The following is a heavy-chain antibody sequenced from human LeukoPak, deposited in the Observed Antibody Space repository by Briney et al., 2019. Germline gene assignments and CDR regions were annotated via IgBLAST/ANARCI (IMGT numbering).Heavy chain of an antibody. V-gene: IGHV3-7*01. Sequence: GGSLRLFCAASGFTFSSYWMSWVRQAPGKGLEWVANLKQHGSEKYYVDSVKGRFTICRDNAKNSLYLQMNSLRAEDTAVYYCARGPVGYCSSTSCWRGAVTTFGDYWGQGTLVSVS. CDR2: LKQHGSEK. CDR1: GFTFSSYW. D-gene: IGHD2-2*01. J-gene: IGHJ4*02. CDR3: ARGPVGYCSSTSCWRGAVTTFGDY.